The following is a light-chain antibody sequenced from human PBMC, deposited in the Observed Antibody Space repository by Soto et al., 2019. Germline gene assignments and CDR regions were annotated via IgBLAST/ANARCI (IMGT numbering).Light chain of an antibody. CDR3: SSYVGTNFVNA. CDR2: EVT. CDR1: SSDVGGYKY. V-gene: IGLV2-8*01. Sequence: QSVLTQPPSASGSPGESVTISCTGTSSDVGGYKYVSWYQQHPGKAPKLIIYEVTKRPSGVPDRFSGSKSGNTASLTVSGLQADDEADYFCSSYVGTNFVNAFGTGTKVTVL. J-gene: IGLJ1*01.